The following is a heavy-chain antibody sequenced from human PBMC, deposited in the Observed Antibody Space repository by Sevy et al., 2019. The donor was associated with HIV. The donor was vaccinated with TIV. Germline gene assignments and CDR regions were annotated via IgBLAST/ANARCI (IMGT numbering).Heavy chain of an antibody. CDR1: GYTFTYYD. J-gene: IGHJ6*02. CDR3: ARFLSTSYYYYNAMDV. V-gene: IGHV1-8*01. Sequence: ASVKVSCRASGYTFTYYDINWVRQATGQGLEWMGWMSPNSGNTGYAQKFQGRVTMTRNTSISTAYMELSSLRSEDTAVYYRARFLSTSYYYYNAMDVWGQGTTVTVSS. D-gene: IGHD3-3*02. CDR2: MSPNSGNT.